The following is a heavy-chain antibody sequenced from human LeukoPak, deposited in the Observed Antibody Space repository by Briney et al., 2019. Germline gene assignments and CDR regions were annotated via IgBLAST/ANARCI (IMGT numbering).Heavy chain of an antibody. J-gene: IGHJ6*02. CDR1: GFTFDDYG. CDR3: ARGGPAAMPYYYYYYGMDV. Sequence: GGSLRLSCAASGFTFDDYGMSWVRQAPGKGLEWVSGINWNGGSTGYADSVKGRFTISRDNAKNSLYLQMNSLRAEDTALYHCARGGPAAMPYYYYYYGMDVWGQGTTVTVSS. CDR2: INWNGGST. D-gene: IGHD2-2*01. V-gene: IGHV3-20*01.